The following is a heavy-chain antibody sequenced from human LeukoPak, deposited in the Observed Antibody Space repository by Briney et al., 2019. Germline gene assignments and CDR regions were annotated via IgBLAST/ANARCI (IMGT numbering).Heavy chain of an antibody. CDR1: GFSISNDW. V-gene: IGHV3-15*01. J-gene: IGHJ4*02. CDR3: TLIRGWGSGSYYLDY. Sequence: GGSLRLSCAASGFSISNDWMSWVRQAPGKGLEWVGRVKSKGAGETTDYAAPVKGRFTISRDDSKNTLYLQMNSLKTEDTAVYYCTLIRGWGSGSYYLDYWGQGTLVTVSS. D-gene: IGHD3-10*01. CDR2: VKSKGAGETT.